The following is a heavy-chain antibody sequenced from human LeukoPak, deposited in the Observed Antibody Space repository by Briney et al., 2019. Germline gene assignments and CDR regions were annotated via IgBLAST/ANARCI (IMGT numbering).Heavy chain of an antibody. V-gene: IGHV3-23*01. D-gene: IGHD3-3*01. J-gene: IGHJ2*01. Sequence: GGSLRLSCAASGFTFSSYAMSWVRQTPGKGLEWVSSISGSGGSTNYADSVTGRFTISRGNSNNTLYLQMNSLRADDTAVYYCAKDGLRFLEWYLGYFDLWGRGTLVTVSP. CDR1: GFTFSSYA. CDR2: ISGSGGST. CDR3: AKDGLRFLEWYLGYFDL.